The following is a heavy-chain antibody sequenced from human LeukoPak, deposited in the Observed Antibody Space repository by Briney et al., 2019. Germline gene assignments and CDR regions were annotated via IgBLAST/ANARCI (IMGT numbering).Heavy chain of an antibody. V-gene: IGHV3-30-3*01. CDR1: GFTFSSYA. J-gene: IGHJ4*02. Sequence: PGRSLRLSCAASGFTFSSYAMHWVRQAPGKGLEWVAVISYDGSNKYYADSVKGRFTISRDNSKSTLYLQINSLRADDTAIYYCAARPLMPPRFDYWGQGILVTVSS. D-gene: IGHD2-2*01. CDR3: AARPLMPPRFDY. CDR2: ISYDGSNK.